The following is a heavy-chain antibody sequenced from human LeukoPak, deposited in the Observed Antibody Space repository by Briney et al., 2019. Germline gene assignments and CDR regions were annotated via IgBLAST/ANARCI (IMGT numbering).Heavy chain of an antibody. CDR1: SDSISNYY. Sequence: KPSETLSLTCTVSSDSISNYYVSWIRQTAGKGLEWIGRIYTNGNTNYNPSLKSRVTMSVDTPKTQFSLRLSSVTAADTAVYYCARGTGTVNFDCWGQGTLVTVSA. J-gene: IGHJ4*02. CDR3: ARGTGTVNFDC. CDR2: IYTNGNT. D-gene: IGHD7-27*01. V-gene: IGHV4-4*07.